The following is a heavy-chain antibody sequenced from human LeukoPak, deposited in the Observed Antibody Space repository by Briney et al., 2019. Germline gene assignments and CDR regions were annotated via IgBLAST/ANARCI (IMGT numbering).Heavy chain of an antibody. CDR2: TKGDGIST. D-gene: IGHD3-3*01. Sequence: GGSLRLSCAASGFDFSSNWMHWVRHAPGQGLVWVSRTKGDGISTNYADSVKGRFTISRDIAKNTLYLQMNSLRAEDTGVYYCAKDHYWSIDYWGRGTLVTVSS. J-gene: IGHJ4*02. CDR3: AKDHYWSIDY. CDR1: GFDFSSNW. V-gene: IGHV3-74*01.